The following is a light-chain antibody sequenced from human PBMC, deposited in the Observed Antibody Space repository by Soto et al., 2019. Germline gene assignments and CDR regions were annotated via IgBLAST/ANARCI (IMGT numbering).Light chain of an antibody. CDR3: QQRSDWPPSLT. V-gene: IGKV3-11*01. CDR1: QSVSSS. CDR2: ATS. J-gene: IGKJ4*01. Sequence: EIVLTQSPATLSLSPGERATLSCRASQSVSSSLALYQHNPGQAPRLLIFATSHRATDIPTRFSGSGSETDFTLTISSLEPEDFAVYYCQQRSDWPPSLTFGGGTKVEIK.